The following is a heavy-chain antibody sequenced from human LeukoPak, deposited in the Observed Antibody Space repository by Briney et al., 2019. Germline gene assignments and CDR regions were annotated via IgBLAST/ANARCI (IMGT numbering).Heavy chain of an antibody. CDR1: GFTASSNY. V-gene: IGHV3-53*01. Sequence: GGSLRLSCAASGFTASSNYMSWVRQAPGKGLEWVSVIYSGGSTYYADSVKGRFTISRDNFKNTLYLQMNSLRAEDTAVYYCARDLTYDYVWGSYRYSDYWGQGTLVTVSS. D-gene: IGHD3-16*02. CDR2: IYSGGST. CDR3: ARDLTYDYVWGSYRYSDY. J-gene: IGHJ4*02.